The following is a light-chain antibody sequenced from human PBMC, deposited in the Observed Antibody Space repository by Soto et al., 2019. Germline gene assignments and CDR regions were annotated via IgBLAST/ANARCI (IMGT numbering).Light chain of an antibody. V-gene: IGKV1-5*03. CDR2: QAS. Sequence: EIRLTQSPATLSLSIGDRATITCRASQTISSWLAWYQQKPGKAPKLLIYQASTLKSGVPSRFSGSGSGTEFTLTISSLQPEDFATYYCQHYNSYSDAFGQGTKVDIK. J-gene: IGKJ1*01. CDR1: QTISSW. CDR3: QHYNSYSDA.